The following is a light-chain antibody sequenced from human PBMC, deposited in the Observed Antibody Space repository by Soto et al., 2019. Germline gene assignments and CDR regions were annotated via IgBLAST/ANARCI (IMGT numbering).Light chain of an antibody. Sequence: QSALTQPASVSGSPGQSITISCTGTSNDVGGYNYVSWYQQHPGKAPKLMISEVNNRPSGVSNRFSGSKSGNTASLTISGLQAEDEADYFCSSYTRSSTVVFGGGTKVTVL. CDR2: EVN. CDR1: SNDVGGYNY. J-gene: IGLJ2*01. V-gene: IGLV2-14*01. CDR3: SSYTRSSTVV.